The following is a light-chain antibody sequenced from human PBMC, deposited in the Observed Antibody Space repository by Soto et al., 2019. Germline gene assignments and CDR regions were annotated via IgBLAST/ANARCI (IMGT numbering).Light chain of an antibody. CDR3: QQYNSDTGA. Sequence: DIQMTQSPSTLSASVGDRVSITCRASQRISSRLAWYQPNPGQAPILLIYKASTLENGAQSRYSGSGSGTEFTLTIRSLQPDDFATYCCQQYNSDTGAFGPGTKVDIK. CDR2: KAS. CDR1: QRISSR. J-gene: IGKJ1*01. V-gene: IGKV1-5*03.